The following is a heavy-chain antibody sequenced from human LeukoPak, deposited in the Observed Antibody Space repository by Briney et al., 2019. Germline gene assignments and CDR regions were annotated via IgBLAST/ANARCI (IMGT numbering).Heavy chain of an antibody. CDR1: GYSFSSYW. J-gene: IGHJ4*02. Sequence: GESLKISCKGSGYSFSSYWIGWVRQMPGKGLEWMGVIYPGDSDARYSPSFQGQVTISADKSIRTAYLQWSSLKASDTARYYCARRRYYDSSSYLLLDYWGQGTLVTVSS. D-gene: IGHD3-22*01. CDR2: IYPGDSDA. CDR3: ARRRYYDSSSYLLLDY. V-gene: IGHV5-51*01.